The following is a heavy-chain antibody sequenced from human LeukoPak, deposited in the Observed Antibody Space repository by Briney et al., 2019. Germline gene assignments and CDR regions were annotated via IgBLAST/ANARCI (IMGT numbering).Heavy chain of an antibody. J-gene: IGHJ3*02. CDR1: GGSFSGYY. Sequence: SETLSLTCAVYGGSFSGYYWSWIRQPPGKGLEWIGEINHSGSTNYNPSLKSRVTISVDTSKNQFSLKLSSVNAADTAVYYCARSTDYDSSGYYDAFDIWGQGTMVTVSS. CDR3: ARSTDYDSSGYYDAFDI. V-gene: IGHV4-34*01. D-gene: IGHD3-22*01. CDR2: INHSGST.